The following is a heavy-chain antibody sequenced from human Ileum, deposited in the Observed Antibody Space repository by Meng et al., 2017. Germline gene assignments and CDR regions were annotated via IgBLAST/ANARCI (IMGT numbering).Heavy chain of an antibody. Sequence: QVQLQRLGAGLLKPSETLSLPCAVYGGSFSGYYWSWIRQPPEKGLEWIGEIHHSGSTNYNPSLKSRVTTSVDTSKNQFSLKLTSVTAADTAVYYCARGAWLVRGVIISSFDYWGQGALVTVSS. D-gene: IGHD3-10*01. V-gene: IGHV4-34*01. J-gene: IGHJ4*02. CDR1: GGSFSGYY. CDR3: ARGAWLVRGVIISSFDY. CDR2: IHHSGST.